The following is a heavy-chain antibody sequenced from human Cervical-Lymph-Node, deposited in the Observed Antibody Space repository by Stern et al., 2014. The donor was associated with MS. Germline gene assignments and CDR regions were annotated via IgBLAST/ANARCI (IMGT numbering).Heavy chain of an antibody. CDR3: ARQRYFDY. V-gene: IGHV5-51*01. CDR2: IFPGGSDI. J-gene: IGHJ4*02. CDR1: GYTFSNSW. Sequence: EVHLVESGAEVKKPGESLKISCKGSGYTFSNSWIGWVRQMPGKGLEWIAIIFPGGSDIRYSPSFQGQVTISADKSSSTAYLQWNNLKASDTAIYYCARQRYFDYWGQGTLVTVSS.